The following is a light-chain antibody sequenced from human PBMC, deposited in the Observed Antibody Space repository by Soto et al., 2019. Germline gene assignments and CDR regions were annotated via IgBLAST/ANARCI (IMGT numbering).Light chain of an antibody. J-gene: IGKJ3*01. CDR2: GAS. CDR1: QSVSGN. Sequence: EIVTTQSPATLSVSPGERATLSCRASQSVSGNLAWYQQKPDQAPRLLIYGASTRATGIPARFSGSGSETEFSVSISSLQSEDFAVYYCQQYNNWPPFTFGPGTKVDIK. V-gene: IGKV3-15*01. CDR3: QQYNNWPPFT.